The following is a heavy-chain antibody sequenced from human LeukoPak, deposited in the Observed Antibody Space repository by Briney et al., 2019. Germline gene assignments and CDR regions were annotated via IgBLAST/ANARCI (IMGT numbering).Heavy chain of an antibody. J-gene: IGHJ4*02. Sequence: ASVKVSRKASGYTFTSYGISWVRQAPGQGLEWMGWISAYNGNTNYAQKLQGRVTMTTDTSTSTAYMELRSLRSDDTAVYYCARGWLGWPIHPYYFDYWGQGTLVTVSS. V-gene: IGHV1-18*01. CDR2: ISAYNGNT. CDR1: GYTFTSYG. CDR3: ARGWLGWPIHPYYFDY. D-gene: IGHD6-19*01.